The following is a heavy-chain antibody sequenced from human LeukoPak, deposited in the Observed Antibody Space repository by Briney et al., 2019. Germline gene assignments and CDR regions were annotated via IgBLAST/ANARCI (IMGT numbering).Heavy chain of an antibody. D-gene: IGHD4-17*01. CDR2: VGTSGHT. J-gene: IGHJ4*02. V-gene: IGHV3-13*01. CDR3: VRSFYGDHPY. Sequence: GGSLRLSCAASGFTLSTYDMHWVRQGPGEGLEWVAAVGTSGHTFYPDSVKGQFTISRENARDSVYLQMNSLRAGDTAVYYCVRSFYGDHPYWGQGTLVTVSS. CDR1: GFTLSTYD.